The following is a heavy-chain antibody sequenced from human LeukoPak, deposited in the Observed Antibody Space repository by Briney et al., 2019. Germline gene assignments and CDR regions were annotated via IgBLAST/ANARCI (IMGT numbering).Heavy chain of an antibody. CDR3: GRHLYGGNSAIDY. V-gene: IGHV5-51*01. J-gene: IGHJ4*02. D-gene: IGHD4-23*01. Sequence: GESLKISCKGSGHSFTSYWIGWVRQMPGKGLEWMGIMYPGDSDTRYSPSFQGQVTISVDKSISTAYLQWSSLKASDPAMYYCGRHLYGGNSAIDYWGQGTLVTVSS. CDR2: MYPGDSDT. CDR1: GHSFTSYW.